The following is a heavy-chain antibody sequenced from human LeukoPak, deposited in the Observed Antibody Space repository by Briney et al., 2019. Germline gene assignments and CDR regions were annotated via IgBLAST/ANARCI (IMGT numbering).Heavy chain of an antibody. CDR1: GGSISSGGYY. D-gene: IGHD2-21*01. V-gene: IGHV4-31*03. J-gene: IGHJ3*02. Sequence: PSETLSLTCTVSGGSISSGGYYWSWIRQHPGTGLEWIGYIYYSGSTYYNPSLKSRVTISVDTSKNQFSLKLSSVTAADTAVYYCARSPQVHLSNSAFDIWGQGTMVTVSS. CDR2: IYYSGST. CDR3: ARSPQVHLSNSAFDI.